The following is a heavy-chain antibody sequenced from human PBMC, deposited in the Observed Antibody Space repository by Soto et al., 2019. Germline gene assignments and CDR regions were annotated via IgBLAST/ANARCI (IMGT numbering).Heavy chain of an antibody. CDR3: ARDGRKYYYDSSGYYLKRNWFDP. V-gene: IGHV4-34*01. CDR2: INHSGST. D-gene: IGHD3-22*01. Sequence: SETLSLTCAVYGGSFSGYYWSWIRPPPGKGLEWIGEINHSGSTNYNPSLKSRVTISVDTSKNQFSLKLSSVTAADTAVYYCARDGRKYYYDSSGYYLKRNWFDPWGQGTLVTVSS. J-gene: IGHJ5*02. CDR1: GGSFSGYY.